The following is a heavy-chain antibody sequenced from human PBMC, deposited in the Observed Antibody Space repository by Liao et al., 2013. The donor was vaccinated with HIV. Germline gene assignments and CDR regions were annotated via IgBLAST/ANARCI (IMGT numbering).Heavy chain of an antibody. V-gene: IGHV4-4*07. J-gene: IGHJ5*02. CDR3: ARVDQYYDYWRGYENWFDP. CDR1: GGSISSYY. Sequence: QVQLQESGPGLVKPSETLSLTCTVSGGSISSYYWSWIRQPAGKGLEWLGRIYTRGSTNYNPSLKSRVTMSVDTSKNQFSLKLSSVTAADTAVYYCARVDQYYDYWRGYENWFDPWGQGTLVTVSS. CDR2: IYTRGST. D-gene: IGHD3-3*01.